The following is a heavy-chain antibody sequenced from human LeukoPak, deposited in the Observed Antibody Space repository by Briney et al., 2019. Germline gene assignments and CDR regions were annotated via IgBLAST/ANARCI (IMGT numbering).Heavy chain of an antibody. J-gene: IGHJ3*02. CDR3: ASVATWEGYGAFDI. Sequence: ASVKVSCKASGYTFTGYYMHWVRQAPGQGLEWVGRINPNSGGTNYAQKFQGRVTMTRDTSISTAYMELSRLRSDDTAVYYCASVATWEGYGAFDIWGQGTMVTLSS. CDR1: GYTFTGYY. D-gene: IGHD3-16*01. V-gene: IGHV1-2*06. CDR2: INPNSGGT.